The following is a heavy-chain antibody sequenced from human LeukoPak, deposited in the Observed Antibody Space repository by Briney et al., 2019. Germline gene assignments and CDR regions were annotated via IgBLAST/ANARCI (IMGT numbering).Heavy chain of an antibody. CDR2: IYTSGST. V-gene: IGHV4-61*02. D-gene: IGHD2-15*01. J-gene: IGHJ4*02. Sequence: PSETLSRTCTVSGGSISSGSYYWSWIRQPAGKGLEWIGRIYTSGSTNYNPSLKSRVTISVDTSKNQFSLKLSSVTAADTAVYYCARMECSGGSCYFDYWGQGTLVTVSS. CDR3: ARMECSGGSCYFDY. CDR1: GGSISSGSYY.